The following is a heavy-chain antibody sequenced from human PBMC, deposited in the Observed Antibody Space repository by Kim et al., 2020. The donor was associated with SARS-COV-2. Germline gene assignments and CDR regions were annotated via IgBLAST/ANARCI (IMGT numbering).Heavy chain of an antibody. J-gene: IGHJ6*02. V-gene: IGHV3-43*01. CDR1: GFTFDDYT. D-gene: IGHD6-13*01. Sequence: GGSLRLSCAASGFTFDDYTMHWVRQAPGKGLEWVSLISWDGGSTYYADSVKGRFAISRDNSKNSLYLQMNSLRTEDTALYYCAGSSWYFSSYYGMDVWGQGTPVTVSS. CDR2: ISWDGGST. CDR3: AGSSWYFSSYYGMDV.